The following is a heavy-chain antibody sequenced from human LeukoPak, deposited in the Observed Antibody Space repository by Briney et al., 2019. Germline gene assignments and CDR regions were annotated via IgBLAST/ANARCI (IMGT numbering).Heavy chain of an antibody. D-gene: IGHD6-13*01. J-gene: IGHJ4*02. Sequence: GASVKVSCEASGYTFTSYYMHWVRQAPGQGLEWMGIINPSGGSTSYAQKFQGRVTMTRDTSTSTVYMELSSLRSEDTAVYYCARDGVFGAAAGAIDYWGQGTLVTVSS. CDR3: ARDGVFGAAAGAIDY. CDR1: GYTFTSYY. CDR2: INPSGGST. V-gene: IGHV1-46*01.